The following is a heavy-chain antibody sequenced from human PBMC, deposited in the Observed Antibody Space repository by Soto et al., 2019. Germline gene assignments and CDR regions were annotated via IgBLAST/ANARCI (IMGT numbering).Heavy chain of an antibody. CDR1: GGTFSSYA. CDR2: IIPIFGTA. D-gene: IGHD6-6*01. CDR3: AGRGEYNSSPXDY. Sequence: QVQLVQSGAEVKKPGSSVKVSCKASGGTFSSYAISWVRQAPGQGLEWMGGIIPIFGTANYAQKFQGRVTITADESTSTAYLELSSLRSXXXXXXYCAGRGEYNSSPXDYWGQGT. J-gene: IGHJ4*02. V-gene: IGHV1-69*01.